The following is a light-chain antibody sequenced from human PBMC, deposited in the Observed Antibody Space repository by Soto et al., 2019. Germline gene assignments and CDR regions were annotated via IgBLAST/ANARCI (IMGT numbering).Light chain of an antibody. CDR3: QQRSNWPPSPCT. Sequence: EIVLTQSPATLSLSPGERATLSCRASQSVSSYLAWYQQKPGQAPRLLIYDASNRATGIPARFSGSGSGTDFTLTISSLEPEDFAVYYCQQRSNWPPSPCTVGPGTKVDIK. J-gene: IGKJ3*01. CDR1: QSVSSY. V-gene: IGKV3-11*01. CDR2: DAS.